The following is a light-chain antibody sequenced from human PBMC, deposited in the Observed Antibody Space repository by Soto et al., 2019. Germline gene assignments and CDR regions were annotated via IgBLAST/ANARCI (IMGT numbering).Light chain of an antibody. Sequence: ETVMTQSPVTLSVSPGEGATLSCRASQSVSSDLAWYQQKPGQAPRLLIYRAFTRATGIPARFSGSGSGTDFTLTISSLQSEDFALYYCQQYNNWPLTFVGGTKVEIK. CDR2: RAF. V-gene: IGKV3-15*01. J-gene: IGKJ4*01. CDR3: QQYNNWPLT. CDR1: QSVSSD.